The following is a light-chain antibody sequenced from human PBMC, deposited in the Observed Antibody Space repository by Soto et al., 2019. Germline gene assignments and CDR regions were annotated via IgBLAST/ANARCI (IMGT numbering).Light chain of an antibody. Sequence: VLTQPASVSGSPGQSITISCTGTSSDVGGYNHVSWYQQHPGKAPKLIIYEVRNRPPGVSNRLSGSKSGNTASLTISGLQADDEADYYCCSYTSSSIRVFGGGTKVTVL. J-gene: IGLJ3*02. CDR3: CSYTSSSIRV. CDR2: EVR. V-gene: IGLV2-14*01. CDR1: SSDVGGYNH.